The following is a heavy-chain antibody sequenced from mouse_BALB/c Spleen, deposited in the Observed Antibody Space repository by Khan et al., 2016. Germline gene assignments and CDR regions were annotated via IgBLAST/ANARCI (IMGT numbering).Heavy chain of an antibody. J-gene: IGHJ3*01. CDR1: GYTFTNYG. CDR3: ERYGTGTWFAY. V-gene: IGHV9-3*02. D-gene: IGHD2-1*01. CDR2: INTNTGEP. Sequence: QIQLVQSGPELKKPGETVKISCKASGYTFTNYGMTWVKQAPGKGLKWMGWINTNTGEPTYAEDFKGRFAFSLETSANTVYLEINNIKNEDTATYFCERYGTGTWFAYWGQGTLVTVSA.